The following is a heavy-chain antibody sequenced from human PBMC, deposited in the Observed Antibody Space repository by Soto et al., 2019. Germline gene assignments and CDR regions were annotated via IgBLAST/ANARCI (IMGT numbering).Heavy chain of an antibody. J-gene: IGHJ6*02. CDR2: IYYSGST. Sequence: PSETRSRTWTVSGGSVSGGIYYWSWIRQPPGKGLEWIGYIYYSGSTNYNPSLKSRVTISVDTSKNQFSLKLSSVTAADTAVYYCATSDFTGTNYGMDVWGQGTTVTVSS. V-gene: IGHV4-61*01. CDR1: GGSVSGGIYY. D-gene: IGHD3-3*01. CDR3: ATSDFTGTNYGMDV.